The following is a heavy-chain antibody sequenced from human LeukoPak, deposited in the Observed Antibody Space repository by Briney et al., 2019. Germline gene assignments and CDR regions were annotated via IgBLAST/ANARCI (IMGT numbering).Heavy chain of an antibody. CDR1: GYTFTSYA. J-gene: IGHJ6*02. CDR2: INAGNGNT. CDR3: ARASSSTVTPTLPHYYYGMDV. Sequence: ASVKVSCKASGYTFTSYAMHWVRQAPGQRLEWVGWINAGNGNTKYSQKFQGRVTITADESTSTAYMELSSLRSEDTAVYYCARASSSTVTPTLPHYYYGMDVWGQGTTVTVSS. V-gene: IGHV1-3*01. D-gene: IGHD4-11*01.